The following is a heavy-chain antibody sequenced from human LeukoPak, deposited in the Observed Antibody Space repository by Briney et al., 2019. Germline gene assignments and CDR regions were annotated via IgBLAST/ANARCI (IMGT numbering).Heavy chain of an antibody. J-gene: IGHJ5*02. Sequence: PSETLSLTCTVSGGSVTTYYWTWIRQPPGKGLEWIGYIFYNGNTKYNPALNSRVTMSVDTSKNQFSLRMSSVTAADTAVYYCARGGAHYQLPHWWFDPWGQGTLVTVSS. CDR1: GGSVTTYY. D-gene: IGHD2-2*01. CDR2: IFYNGNT. V-gene: IGHV4-59*02. CDR3: ARGGAHYQLPHWWFDP.